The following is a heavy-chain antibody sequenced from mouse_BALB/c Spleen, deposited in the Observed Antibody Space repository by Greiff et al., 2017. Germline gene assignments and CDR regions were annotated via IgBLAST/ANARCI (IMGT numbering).Heavy chain of an antibody. D-gene: IGHD1-1*01. CDR2: ISSGSSTI. Sequence: VKLVESGGGLVQPGGSRKLSCAASGFTFSSFGMHWVRQAPEKGLEWVAYISSGSSTIYYADTVKGRFTISRDNPKNTLFLQMTSLRSEDTAMYYCAREKGGYYGSRDWYFDVWGAGTTVTVSS. CDR1: GFTFSSFG. V-gene: IGHV5-17*02. CDR3: AREKGGYYGSRDWYFDV. J-gene: IGHJ1*01.